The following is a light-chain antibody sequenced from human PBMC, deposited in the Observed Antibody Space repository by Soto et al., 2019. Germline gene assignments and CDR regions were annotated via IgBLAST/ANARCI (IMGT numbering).Light chain of an antibody. J-gene: IGKJ5*01. V-gene: IGKV3-20*01. CDR3: QQYGLSPLT. Sequence: SKKKATLSCRGSQRVSSSHLAWYQHKPGQAPRLLICAASSRATGSPDRFSGGGSGTDCTLTNSRLERGDFAAYYCQQYGLSPLTFGQGTRLEIK. CDR2: AAS. CDR1: QRVSSSH.